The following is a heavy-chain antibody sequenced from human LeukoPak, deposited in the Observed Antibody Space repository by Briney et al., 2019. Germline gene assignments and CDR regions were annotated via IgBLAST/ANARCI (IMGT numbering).Heavy chain of an antibody. J-gene: IGHJ4*02. CDR2: ISSSSSTI. D-gene: IGHD3-10*01. CDR1: GFTFSSYA. CDR3: ARDWITMVRGVSYYFDY. V-gene: IGHV3-48*04. Sequence: GGSLRLSCAASGFTFSSYAMSWVRQAPGEGLEWVSYISSSSSTIYYADSVKGRFTISRDNAKNSLYLQMNSLRAEDTAVYYCARDWITMVRGVSYYFDYWGQGTLVTVSS.